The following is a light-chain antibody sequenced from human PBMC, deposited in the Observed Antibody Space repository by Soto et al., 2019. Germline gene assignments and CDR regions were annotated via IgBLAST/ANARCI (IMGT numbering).Light chain of an antibody. J-gene: IGLJ1*01. Sequence: QSALTQPPSVSGAPGQRVIISCTGSSSNIGANYGVHWYQQLPGAAPKLLIYAYTNRPSGVPDRFSGSKSGTSASLAITGLQAEDEADYYCQSYDDSLSAFYVFGTGTKLTVL. V-gene: IGLV1-40*01. CDR3: QSYDDSLSAFYV. CDR1: SSNIGANYG. CDR2: AYT.